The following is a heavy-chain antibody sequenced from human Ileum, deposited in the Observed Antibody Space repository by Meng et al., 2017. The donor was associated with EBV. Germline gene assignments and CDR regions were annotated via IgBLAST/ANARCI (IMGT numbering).Heavy chain of an antibody. J-gene: IGHJ4*02. CDR2: IYHSGST. CDR1: GGSISDSNW. V-gene: IGHV4-4*02. CDR3: ARVGQWLPIDY. D-gene: IGHD6-19*01. Sequence: VQLRESGQGLVDPSGPPYLTCAVSGGSISDSNWWSWVRQPPGKGLEWIGEIYHSGSTNYNPSLKSRVTISVDKSKNQFSLNLSSVTAADTAVYYCARVGQWLPIDYWGQGTLVTVSS.